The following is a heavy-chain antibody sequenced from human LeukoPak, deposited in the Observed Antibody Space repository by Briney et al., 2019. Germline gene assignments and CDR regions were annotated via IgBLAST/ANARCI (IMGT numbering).Heavy chain of an antibody. Sequence: GASVKVSCKASGGTFSSYAISWVRQAPGQGLECMGRIIPILGVANYAQKFQVRVTITADTSTSTAYIELSSLRSEDTAMYYCTRDSVTYYYDSSGDNYFDYWGQGTLVTVSS. CDR3: TRDSVTYYYDSSGDNYFDY. CDR2: IIPILGVA. V-gene: IGHV1-69*04. D-gene: IGHD3-22*01. CDR1: GGTFSSYA. J-gene: IGHJ4*02.